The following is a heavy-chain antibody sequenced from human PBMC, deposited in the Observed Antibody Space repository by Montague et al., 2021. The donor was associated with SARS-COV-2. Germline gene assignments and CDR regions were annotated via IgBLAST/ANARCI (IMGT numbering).Heavy chain of an antibody. D-gene: IGHD1-1*01. Sequence: SETLSLTCEVSGDSISSYYCSWIRQSPGKGLEWIGYVHYTGSTEYNPSLKTRVTLSLDTPRNHFSLKLRSVTAADTAVYYCARAQNTCFIANCVNYFEVWGLGALVTVSS. V-gene: IGHV4-59*01. J-gene: IGHJ4*02. CDR1: GDSISSYY. CDR3: ARAQNTCFIANCVNYFEV. CDR2: VHYTGST.